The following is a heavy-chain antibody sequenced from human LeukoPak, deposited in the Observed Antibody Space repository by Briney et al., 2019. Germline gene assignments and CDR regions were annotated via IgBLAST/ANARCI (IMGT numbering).Heavy chain of an antibody. CDR1: GGSISSYY. CDR3: ARQAYSSSWFDY. Sequence: SETLSLTCTVSGGSISSYYWSWIRQPPGKGLEWIGYIYYSGSTNYNPSLKSRVTISVDTSKNQFSLKLSSVTAADTAVYYCARQAYSSSWFDYWGQGTLVTVSS. J-gene: IGHJ4*02. V-gene: IGHV4-59*01. CDR2: IYYSGST. D-gene: IGHD6-13*01.